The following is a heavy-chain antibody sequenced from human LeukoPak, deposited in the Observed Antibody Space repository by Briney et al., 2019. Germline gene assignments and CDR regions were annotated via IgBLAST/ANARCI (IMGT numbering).Heavy chain of an antibody. CDR3: ASANPYSSSWYSFDY. J-gene: IGHJ4*02. D-gene: IGHD6-13*01. CDR2: IYHSGST. CDR1: GGSISSGGYD. V-gene: IGHV4-30-2*01. Sequence: SETLSLTCTVSGGSISSGGYDWSWIRQPPGKGLEWIGYIYHSGSTYYNPSLKSRVTISVDRSKNQFSLKLSSVTAADTAVYYCASANPYSSSWYSFDYWGQGTLVTVSS.